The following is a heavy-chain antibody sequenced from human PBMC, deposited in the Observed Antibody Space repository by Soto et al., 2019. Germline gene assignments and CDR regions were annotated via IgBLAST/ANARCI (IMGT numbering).Heavy chain of an antibody. CDR1: GFTFSSYG. CDR3: AKDSYFDYIWGSYRTNYFDS. V-gene: IGHV3-30*18. Sequence: QVQLVESGGGVVQPGRSLRLSCAASGFTFSSYGMHWARQAPGKGLEWVAVISHDGRNKYYADSVKGRFTISRDNSKNTLYLQMSSLRAEDTAVYYCAKDSYFDYIWGSYRTNYFDSWGQGTLVSVSS. CDR2: ISHDGRNK. J-gene: IGHJ4*02. D-gene: IGHD3-16*02.